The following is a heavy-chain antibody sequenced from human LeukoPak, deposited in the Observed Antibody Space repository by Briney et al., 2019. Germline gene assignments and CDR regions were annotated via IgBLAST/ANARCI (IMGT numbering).Heavy chain of an antibody. CDR2: IYYSGST. CDR1: GGSISSSSYY. D-gene: IGHD2-15*01. V-gene: IGHV4-39*01. CDR3: ARRSLYCSGGSCFDY. Sequence: PSETLSLTCTVSGGSISSSSYYWGWIRQPPGKGLEWIGSIYYSGSTYYNPSLKSRVTISVDTSKNQFSLKLSSVTAADTAVYYCARRSLYCSGGSCFDYWGQGTPVTVSS. J-gene: IGHJ4*02.